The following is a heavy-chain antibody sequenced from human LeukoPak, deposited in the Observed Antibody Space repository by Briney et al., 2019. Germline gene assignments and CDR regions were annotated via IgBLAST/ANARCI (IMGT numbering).Heavy chain of an antibody. V-gene: IGHV3-23*01. J-gene: IGHJ5*02. CDR3: ARAQYSSSSSDWWFDP. CDR1: GFTFSSYA. D-gene: IGHD6-6*01. Sequence: PGGSLRLSCAASGFTFSSYAMSWVRQAPGKGLEWVSAISGSGGSTYYADSVKGRFTISRDNSKNTLYLQMNSLRAEDTAVYYCARAQYSSSSSDWWFDPWGQGTLVTVSS. CDR2: ISGSGGST.